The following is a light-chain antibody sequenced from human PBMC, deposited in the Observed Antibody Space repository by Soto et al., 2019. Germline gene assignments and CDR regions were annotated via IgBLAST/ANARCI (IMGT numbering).Light chain of an antibody. Sequence: DIQITQSPSSLSASVGDRVTITCRASQNISNYLNWYQQKPGKAPKVLIYAASSLQSGVPSRFSGSGSGTDFTLTISSLQPEDFASYFCQHSFNTPLTFGGGTKVDIK. CDR1: QNISNY. CDR2: AAS. CDR3: QHSFNTPLT. V-gene: IGKV1-39*01. J-gene: IGKJ4*01.